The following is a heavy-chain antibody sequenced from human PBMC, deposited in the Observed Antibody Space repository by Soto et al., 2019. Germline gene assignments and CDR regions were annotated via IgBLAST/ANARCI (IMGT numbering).Heavy chain of an antibody. J-gene: IGHJ4*02. D-gene: IGHD3-16*01. CDR3: ARRGGALGY. CDR2: ITGSGSTT. Sequence: EVQLMEYGGGLVQPGGSLRLSCAASGFTFSSYAMSWVSQAPGKGLEWVSVITGSGSTTYYADSVKGRFTISRDNSKNTLYLQMNSLRAEDTAVYYCARRGGALGYWGQGTLVTVSS. CDR1: GFTFSSYA. V-gene: IGHV3-23*01.